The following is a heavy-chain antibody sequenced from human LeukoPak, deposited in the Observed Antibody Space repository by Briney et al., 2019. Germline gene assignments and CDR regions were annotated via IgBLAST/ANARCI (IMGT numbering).Heavy chain of an antibody. V-gene: IGHV5-51*01. CDR2: IYPGDSDT. D-gene: IGHD3-3*01. J-gene: IGHJ4*02. Sequence: GESLKISCKGSGYSFTNYWIGWVRQMPGKGLEWMGIIYPGDSDTRYSPSFQGQVTISADKSISTAYLQWSSLKASDTAMYSCARGITIATMYFDSWGQGTLVTVSS. CDR3: ARGITIATMYFDS. CDR1: GYSFTNYW.